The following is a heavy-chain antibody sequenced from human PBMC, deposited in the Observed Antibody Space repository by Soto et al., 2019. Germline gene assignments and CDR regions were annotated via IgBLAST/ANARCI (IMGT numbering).Heavy chain of an antibody. CDR2: INAGNGNT. Sequence: ASVKVSCKASGYTFTSYAMHWVRQAPGQRFEWMGWINAGNGNTKYSQKLQGRVTMTTDTSTSTAYMELRSLRSDDTAVYYCARDKGKVAVAGHLYYYYGMDVWGQGTTVTVSS. J-gene: IGHJ6*02. V-gene: IGHV1-3*01. D-gene: IGHD6-19*01. CDR3: ARDKGKVAVAGHLYYYYGMDV. CDR1: GYTFTSYA.